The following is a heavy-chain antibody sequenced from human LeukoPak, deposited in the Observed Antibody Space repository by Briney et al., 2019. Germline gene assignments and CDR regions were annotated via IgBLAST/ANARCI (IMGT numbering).Heavy chain of an antibody. CDR2: IYHTLIT. D-gene: IGHD1-1*01. CDR3: ARGVGLTQGGTFDY. CDR1: GNTVSSGVC. J-gene: IGHJ4*02. V-gene: IGHV4-38-2*02. Sequence: PLETRALTCTVSGNTVSSGVCCVWIRHPPRKGLECIGTIYHTLITHYNSSLKTPATTSVDPSKNQLSLKLSSVTAAETGVYYCARGVGLTQGGTFDYWGESAPVS.